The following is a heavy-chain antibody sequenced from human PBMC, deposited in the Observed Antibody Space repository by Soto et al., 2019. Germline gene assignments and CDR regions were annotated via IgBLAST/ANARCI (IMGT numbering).Heavy chain of an antibody. CDR2: IYWDDDK. CDR3: AHSLRLSFMTQKTHFDY. J-gene: IGHJ4*02. Sequence: QITLKESGPTLVKPTQTLTLTCTFSGFSLSTSGVGVGWIRQPPGKALEWLALIYWDDDKRYSPSLKSRLTITKDTSKHQVVLTMTNMDPVDTATYYCAHSLRLSFMTQKTHFDYWGQGTLVTVSS. V-gene: IGHV2-5*02. D-gene: IGHD3-16*01. CDR1: GFSLSTSGVG.